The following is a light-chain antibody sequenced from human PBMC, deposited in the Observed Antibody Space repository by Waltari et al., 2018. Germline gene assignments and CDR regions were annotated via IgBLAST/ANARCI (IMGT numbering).Light chain of an antibody. CDR2: GAS. V-gene: IGKV3-15*01. J-gene: IGKJ4*01. CDR1: QSVSSN. CDR3: QQYNNWPRT. Sequence: EIVMTQSPATLSVSPGERATLSCRASQSVSSNLAWYQQQPGQAPRLLIYGASTRATGIPARVSGSGSGTDFTLTISSLQSEDFAVYYCQQYNNWPRTFGGGTKVEIK.